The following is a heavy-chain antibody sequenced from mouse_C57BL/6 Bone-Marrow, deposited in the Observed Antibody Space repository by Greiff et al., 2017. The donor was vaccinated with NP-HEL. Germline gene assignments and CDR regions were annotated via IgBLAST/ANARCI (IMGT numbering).Heavy chain of an antibody. J-gene: IGHJ3*01. CDR3: ARHKIAY. CDR2: ISSGGSYT. V-gene: IGHV5-6*01. Sequence: EVKVVESGGDLVKPGGSLKLSCAASGFTFSSYGMSWVRQTPDKRLEWVATISSGGSYTYYPDSVKGRFTISRDNAKNTLYLQMSSLKSEDTAMYYCARHKIAYWGQGTLVTVSA. CDR1: GFTFSSYG.